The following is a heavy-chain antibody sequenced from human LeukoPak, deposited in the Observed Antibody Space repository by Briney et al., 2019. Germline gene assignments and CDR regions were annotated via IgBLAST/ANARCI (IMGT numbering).Heavy chain of an antibody. Sequence: SETLSLTCAVYGGSFSGYYWSWIRQPPGKGLEWIGEINHSGSTNYNPSLKSRVTISVDTSKNQFSLKLSSVTAADTAVYYCARMVGIVDYWGQGTLVIVSS. CDR2: INHSGST. CDR1: GGSFSGYY. CDR3: ARMVGIVDY. J-gene: IGHJ4*02. V-gene: IGHV4-34*01. D-gene: IGHD2-21*01.